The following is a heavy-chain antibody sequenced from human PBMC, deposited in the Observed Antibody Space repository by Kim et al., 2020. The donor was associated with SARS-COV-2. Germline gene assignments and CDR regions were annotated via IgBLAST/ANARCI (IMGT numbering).Heavy chain of an antibody. V-gene: IGHV4-59*01. CDR3: ARATVCSSTSCYSCSGGSCYSAESLFDD. D-gene: IGHD2-15*01. Sequence: SETLSLTCTVSGGSISSYYWSWIRQPPGKGLEWIGYIYYSGSTNYNPSLKSRVTISVDTSKNQFSLKLSSVTAADTAVYYCARATVCSSTSCYSCSGGSCYSAESLFDDWGQGTLVTVSS. CDR2: IYYSGST. J-gene: IGHJ4*02. CDR1: GGSISSYY.